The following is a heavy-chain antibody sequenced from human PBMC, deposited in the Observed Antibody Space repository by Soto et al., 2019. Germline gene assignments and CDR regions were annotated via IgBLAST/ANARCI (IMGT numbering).Heavy chain of an antibody. CDR1: GGSITSGGFY. CDR3: VRGGIAGNWFDP. J-gene: IGHJ5*02. CDR2: IFHSGST. V-gene: IGHV4-31*03. Sequence: QVQLQESGPGLVKPSQTLSLTCSVSGGSITSGGFYWSWIRQHPGKGLEWIAYIFHSGSTDYNPSLKSRVILSADTSKNQFSLKLTSVTAADTAVYYCVRGGIAGNWFDPWGQGTLVTVSS. D-gene: IGHD6-13*01.